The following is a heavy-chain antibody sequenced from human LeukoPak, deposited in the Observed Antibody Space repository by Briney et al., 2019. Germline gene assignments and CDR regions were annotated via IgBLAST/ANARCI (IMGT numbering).Heavy chain of an antibody. D-gene: IGHD3-10*01. CDR1: GGSISSYY. V-gene: IGHV4-59*01. CDR2: IYYSGST. Sequence: SETLSLTCTVSGGSISSYYWSWIRQPPGKGLEWIGYIYYSGSTNYNPSLKSRVTISVDTSKNQFSLKLSSMTAADTAVYYCARDEGYGSGSYYNYWGQGTLVTVSS. J-gene: IGHJ4*02. CDR3: ARDEGYGSGSYYNY.